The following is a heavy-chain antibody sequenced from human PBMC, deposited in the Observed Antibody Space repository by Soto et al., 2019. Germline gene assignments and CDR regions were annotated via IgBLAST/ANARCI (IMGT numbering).Heavy chain of an antibody. CDR3: AWGRGYSYGGGVYFDY. CDR2: ISAYNGNT. J-gene: IGHJ4*02. CDR1: GCTFTRYG. Sequence: AAVQVSCKACGCTFTRYGFSWVRQPPGQGLEWMGWISAYNGNTNYAQKLQGRVTMTTDTSTSTAYMELRSLRSDDTAVYYCAWGRGYSYGGGVYFDYWGQGTLVTV. V-gene: IGHV1-18*01. D-gene: IGHD5-18*01.